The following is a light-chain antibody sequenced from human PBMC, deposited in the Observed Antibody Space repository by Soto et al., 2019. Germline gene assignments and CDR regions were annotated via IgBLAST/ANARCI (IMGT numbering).Light chain of an antibody. V-gene: IGLV1-40*01. Sequence: QLVLTQPPSVSGAPGQRVTISCTGSSSNIGAGYDVHWYQQLPGTAPKLLIYGNSNRPSGVPDRFSGSKSGTSASLAVTGLQAEDEAHYYCQSYDSSLSALVFGGGTKVTVL. CDR2: GNS. CDR1: SSNIGAGYD. J-gene: IGLJ2*01. CDR3: QSYDSSLSALV.